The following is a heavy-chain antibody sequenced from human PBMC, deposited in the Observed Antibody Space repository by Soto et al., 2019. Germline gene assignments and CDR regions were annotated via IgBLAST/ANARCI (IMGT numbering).Heavy chain of an antibody. CDR1: GGSISSGDYY. D-gene: IGHD3-22*01. Sequence: QVQLQESGPGLVKPPQTLSLTCTVSGGSISSGDYYWSWIRQPPGKGLEWIGYIYYSGSTYYNPSLKSRVTISVDTSKRQCSLKLSAVTAADTAVYYCARGAYSSGYYALGYWGQGTLVTVSS. V-gene: IGHV4-30-4*01. J-gene: IGHJ4*02. CDR2: IYYSGST. CDR3: ARGAYSSGYYALGY.